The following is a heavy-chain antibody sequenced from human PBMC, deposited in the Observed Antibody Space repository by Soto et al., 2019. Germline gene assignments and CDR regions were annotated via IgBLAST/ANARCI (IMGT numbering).Heavy chain of an antibody. V-gene: IGHV4-34*01. CDR2: INHCGST. Sequence: SETLSLTCAVYGGSXSXYYWRWSRQATGTGLEWIGEINHCGSTNYNPSLKSRVNISVDQSKNQFSLMLSSVTAADTAVYYCARGPPDFWSGYFNVPRRGMDVWGQGTTVTVSS. D-gene: IGHD3-3*01. CDR3: ARGPPDFWSGYFNVPRRGMDV. CDR1: GGSXSXYY. J-gene: IGHJ6*02.